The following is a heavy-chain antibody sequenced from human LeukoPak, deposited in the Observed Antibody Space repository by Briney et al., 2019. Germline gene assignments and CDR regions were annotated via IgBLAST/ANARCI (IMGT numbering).Heavy chain of an antibody. D-gene: IGHD1-1*01. CDR2: ISHDEGT. CDR3: ARGPDDAKAGY. J-gene: IGHJ4*02. Sequence: PSETLSLTCGIYGESFIDYHLSWIRQPPGKGLEWIGEISHDEGTNYSPSLKSRVTISVDTSKYQFSLKLTSVTAADTAVYYCARGPDDAKAGYWGPGTLVTVSS. CDR1: GESFIDYH. V-gene: IGHV4-34*01.